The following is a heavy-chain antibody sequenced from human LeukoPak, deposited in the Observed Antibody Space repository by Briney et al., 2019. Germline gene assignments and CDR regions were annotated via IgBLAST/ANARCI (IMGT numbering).Heavy chain of an antibody. CDR3: ARGPRGFDP. CDR2: IYSGGST. Sequence: TGGSLRLSCEASGFTVSSNDMSWVRQAPGKGLEWVSLIYSGGSTDYADSVKGRFTISRDNSKNTLYLQMNSLRAEDTAVYYCARGPRGFDPWGQGTLVTVSS. J-gene: IGHJ5*02. V-gene: IGHV3-53*01. CDR1: GFTVSSND.